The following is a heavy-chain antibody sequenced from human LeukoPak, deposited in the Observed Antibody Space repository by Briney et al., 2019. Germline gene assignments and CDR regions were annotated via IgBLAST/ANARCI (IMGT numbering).Heavy chain of an antibody. CDR1: GLTFSNYA. J-gene: IGHJ4*02. CDR2: ITSGFTP. V-gene: IGHV3-23*01. CDR3: AKDYSDSRVGDVFLEY. Sequence: GGSLRLSCAASGLTFSNYAMSWFRQAPGKGLEWVSGITSGFTPLYADSVKGRFTTSRDNSKSTFHLQMNSLRAEDTAVYYCAKDYSDSRVGDVFLEYWGQGTLVTVSS. D-gene: IGHD1-26*01.